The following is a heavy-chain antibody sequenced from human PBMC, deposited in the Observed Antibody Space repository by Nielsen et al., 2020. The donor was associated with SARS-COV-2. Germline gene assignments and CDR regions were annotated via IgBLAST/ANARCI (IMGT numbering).Heavy chain of an antibody. J-gene: IGHJ5*02. D-gene: IGHD1-14*01. CDR2: ISHDGDDE. Sequence: GGSLRLSCAASGFIFKTYAMHWVRQAPGKGLEWVAVISHDGDDEYYTDSVKGRFTISRDNSKNTLYLQMRSLRPEDTAVYYCARDLWNQLINAALTFDPWGQGTLVTVSS. CDR3: ARDLWNQLINAALTFDP. CDR1: GFIFKTYA. V-gene: IGHV3-30-3*01.